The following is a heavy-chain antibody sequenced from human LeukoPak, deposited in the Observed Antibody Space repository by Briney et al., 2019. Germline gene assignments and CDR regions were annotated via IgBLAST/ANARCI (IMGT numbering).Heavy chain of an antibody. CDR2: ISGSGGST. CDR1: GFTFSSYV. Sequence: GGSLRLSCAASGFTFSSYVMSWVRQAPGKGLEWVSTISGSGGSTYYADSVKGRFTISRDNSKNTLYLQMNRLRAEDTAVYCCAKLSNQGTYCTNGVCYNGAFDIWGQGTMVTVSS. CDR3: AKLSNQGTYCTNGVCYNGAFDI. V-gene: IGHV3-23*01. D-gene: IGHD2-8*01. J-gene: IGHJ3*02.